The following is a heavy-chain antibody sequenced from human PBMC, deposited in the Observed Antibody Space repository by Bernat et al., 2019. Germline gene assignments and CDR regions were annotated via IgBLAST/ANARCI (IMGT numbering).Heavy chain of an antibody. CDR3: ASSALEHDY. J-gene: IGHJ4*02. CDR2: ILYDGSNK. V-gene: IGHV3-30-3*01. CDR1: GFTFSSYA. Sequence: QVQLVESGGGVVQPGRSLRLSCAASGFTFSSYAMHWVRQAPGKGLEWVAVILYDGSNKYYADSVKGRFTISRDNSKNTLYLQMNSLRAEDTAVYYCASSALEHDYWGQGTLVTVSS. D-gene: IGHD1-26*01.